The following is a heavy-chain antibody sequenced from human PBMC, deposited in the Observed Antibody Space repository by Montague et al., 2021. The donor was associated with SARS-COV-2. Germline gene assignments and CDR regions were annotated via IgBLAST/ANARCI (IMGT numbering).Heavy chain of an antibody. Sequence: SETLSLTCTVTGDSVISDKCYWSWIRQPPGKGLEWIGFIYDSGSTSYNPSLHSRVTITIDTSKNQFSLNLMSVTPADTAVYYCVKGSGYPWGQGTLVTVSS. CDR2: IYDSGST. CDR1: GDSVISDKCY. D-gene: IGHD3-22*01. CDR3: VKGSGYP. J-gene: IGHJ5*02. V-gene: IGHV4-61*01.